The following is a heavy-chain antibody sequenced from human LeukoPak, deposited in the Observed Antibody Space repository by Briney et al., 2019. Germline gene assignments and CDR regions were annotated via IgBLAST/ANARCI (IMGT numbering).Heavy chain of an antibody. D-gene: IGHD3-9*01. J-gene: IGHJ4*02. CDR3: ARDHYDTLTAVD. V-gene: IGHV1-3*01. Sequence: GASVKVSCKASGYSFTSYSMHWVRQAPGQRLEWMGWINVVNGNTKYSQKFQGRVTITRDTSASTAYMELSSLRSEDTAVYYCARDHYDTLTAVDWGQGTLVTVSS. CDR2: INVVNGNT. CDR1: GYSFTSYS.